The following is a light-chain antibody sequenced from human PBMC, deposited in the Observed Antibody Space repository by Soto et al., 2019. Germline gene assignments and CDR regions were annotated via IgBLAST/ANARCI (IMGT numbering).Light chain of an antibody. CDR1: SSDVGGYNY. CDR2: DVN. CDR3: SSYTSGNTVI. J-gene: IGLJ2*01. Sequence: QSALTQPASVSGSPGQSITISCTGTSSDVGGYNYVSWYQQHPGTAPKLMIYDVNNRPSGVSNRFSASKSGNAASLTIAGLQAEDAADYYRSSYTSGNTVIFGGGTKLTVL. V-gene: IGLV2-14*01.